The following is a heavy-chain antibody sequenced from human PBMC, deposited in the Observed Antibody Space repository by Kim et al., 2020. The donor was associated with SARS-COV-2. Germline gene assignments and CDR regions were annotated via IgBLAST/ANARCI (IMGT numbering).Heavy chain of an antibody. V-gene: IGHV4-61*01. CDR2: IYYSGST. CDR1: GGSVSSGSYY. J-gene: IGHJ4*02. Sequence: SETLSLTCTVSGGSVSSGSYYWSWIRQPPGKGLEWIGYIYYSGSTNYNPSLKSRITISVDTAKNQFSLKLSSVPAADTAVYYCARTIIPMADDYWCQGTLVTVSS. CDR3: ARTIIPMADDY. D-gene: IGHD3-10*01.